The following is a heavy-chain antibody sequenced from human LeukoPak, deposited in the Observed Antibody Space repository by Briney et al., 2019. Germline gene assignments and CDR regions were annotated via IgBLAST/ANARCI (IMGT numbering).Heavy chain of an antibody. Sequence: GGSLRLSCAASGFTFSSYAMSWVRQAPGKGLEWVSAISGSGGSTYYANSVKGRFTISRDNSKNTLYLQMNSLRAEDTAVYHCARGGGGSDYWGQGTLVTVSS. CDR2: ISGSGGST. CDR3: ARGGGGSDY. CDR1: GFTFSSYA. J-gene: IGHJ4*02. V-gene: IGHV3-23*01.